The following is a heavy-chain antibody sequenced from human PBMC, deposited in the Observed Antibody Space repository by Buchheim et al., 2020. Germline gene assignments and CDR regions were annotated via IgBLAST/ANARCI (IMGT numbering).Heavy chain of an antibody. D-gene: IGHD3-10*01. CDR3: AIRGEVYWYFDL. Sequence: EVQLVESGGGLVKPGGSLRLSCAASGFTFSSYSMNWVRQAPGRGLEWVSSTTSSSNYIDYADSVRGRFTISRDDAKTSLYLQMNSLRAEDTAVYYCAIRGEVYWYFDLWGRGTL. CDR1: GFTFSSYS. J-gene: IGHJ2*01. V-gene: IGHV3-21*01. CDR2: TTSSSNYI.